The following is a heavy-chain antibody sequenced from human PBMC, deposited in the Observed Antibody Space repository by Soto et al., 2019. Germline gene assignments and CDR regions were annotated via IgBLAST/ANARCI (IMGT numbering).Heavy chain of an antibody. V-gene: IGHV5-51*01. CDR2: INPGDSDT. CDR1: GYTFTIYW. D-gene: IGHD3-22*01. Sequence: GESLKISCEDSGYTFTIYWIAWVLQMPGKGLEWMAIINPGDSDTRYSPSFQGQITISVDKSIRTAYLQWSSLKASDTAIYYCASPDSSGYYISWGQGTLVTVSS. J-gene: IGHJ5*02. CDR3: ASPDSSGYYIS.